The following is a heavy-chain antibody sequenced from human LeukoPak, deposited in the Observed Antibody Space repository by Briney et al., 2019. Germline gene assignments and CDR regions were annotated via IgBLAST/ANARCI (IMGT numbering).Heavy chain of an antibody. CDR3: ARVVENWFDP. J-gene: IGHJ5*02. CDR2: IYYSGST. CDR1: GGSISGYY. Sequence: PSETLSLTCTVSGGSISGYYWSWIRQPPGKGLEWIGYIYYSGSTNYSPSLKSRVTMSVDMSKNQFSLKLRSVTAADTAVYYCARVVENWFDPWGQGTLVTVSS. V-gene: IGHV4-59*01.